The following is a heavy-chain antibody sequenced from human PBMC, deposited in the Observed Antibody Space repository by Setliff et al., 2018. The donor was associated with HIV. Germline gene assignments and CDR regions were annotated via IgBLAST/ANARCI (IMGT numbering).Heavy chain of an antibody. CDR2: ISGFNGNT. V-gene: IGHV1-18*01. CDR1: GYFFNNYG. J-gene: IGHJ3*02. D-gene: IGHD2-15*01. CDR3: ARAGGFCNAATCLRGYDAFDI. Sequence: GASVKVSCKASGYFFNNYGIAWVRQAPGQGLEWMGWISGFNGNTNYAQILQGGVTVTTDTSTSTAYMELRSLRSDDTAVYYCARAGGFCNAATCLRGYDAFDIWGQGTTVTVSS.